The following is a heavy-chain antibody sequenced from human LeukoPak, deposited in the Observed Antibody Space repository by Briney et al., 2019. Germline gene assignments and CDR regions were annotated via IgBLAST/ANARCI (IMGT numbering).Heavy chain of an antibody. CDR1: GFTFSDYA. D-gene: IGHD1-26*01. CDR3: ARDCVIVGAPCYDY. Sequence: GGSLRLSCAASGFTFSDYAMHWVRQAPGKGLEWVSYISSSSSYTNYADSVKGRFTISRDNAKNSLYLQMNTLRAEDTAVYYCARDCVIVGAPCYDYWRQGTLVTVSS. V-gene: IGHV3-11*06. CDR2: ISSSSSYT. J-gene: IGHJ4*02.